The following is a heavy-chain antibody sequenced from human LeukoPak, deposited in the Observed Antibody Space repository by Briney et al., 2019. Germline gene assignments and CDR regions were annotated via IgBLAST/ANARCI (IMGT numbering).Heavy chain of an antibody. CDR2: IYYGGST. J-gene: IGHJ4*02. V-gene: IGHV4-39*01. CDR1: GGSISSSRYY. Sequence: SETLSLTCTVSGGSISSSRYYWGWIRQPPGKGLEWIGSIYYGGSTYYNPSLKSRVTISVDTSKNQFSLKLSTVTAADTAVYYCARLQLLWFGELAGWGQGTLDTVSS. CDR3: ARLQLLWFGELAG. D-gene: IGHD3-10*01.